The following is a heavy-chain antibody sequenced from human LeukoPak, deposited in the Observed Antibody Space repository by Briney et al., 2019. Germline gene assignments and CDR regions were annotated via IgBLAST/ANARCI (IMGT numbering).Heavy chain of an antibody. V-gene: IGHV3-48*03. CDR3: ARGDGSSGWYLDY. CDR1: GFTFSSFE. J-gene: IGHJ4*02. CDR2: ITVSGSTK. D-gene: IGHD6-19*01. Sequence: GGSLRLSCAVSGFTFSSFEMDWVRQAPGKGLEWVSYITVSGSTKYYADSVKGRFTISRDNAKNSLYLQMNSLRAEDTAVYYCARGDGSSGWYLDYWGQGTLVTVSS.